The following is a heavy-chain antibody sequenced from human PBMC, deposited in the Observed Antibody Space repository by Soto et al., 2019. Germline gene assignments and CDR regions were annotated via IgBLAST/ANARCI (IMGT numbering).Heavy chain of an antibody. V-gene: IGHV3-30*18. CDR1: GFTFSSYG. CDR2: IFYDGTKK. J-gene: IGHJ4*02. CDR3: AKDRGALRWSEEHYYLDY. Sequence: SLRLSCAASGFTFSSYGMHWVRQAPGKGLEWVAVIFYDGTKKFYADSMKGRFTISRDNSKNTLFLQMSSLRAEDTAVYYCAKDRGALRWSEEHYYLDYWGQGTLVTGSS. D-gene: IGHD4-17*01.